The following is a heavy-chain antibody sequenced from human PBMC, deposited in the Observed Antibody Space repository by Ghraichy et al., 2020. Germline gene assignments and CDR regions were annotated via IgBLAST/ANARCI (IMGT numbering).Heavy chain of an antibody. D-gene: IGHD6-13*01. J-gene: IGHJ6*02. CDR2: IYYSGST. V-gene: IGHV4-59*08. CDR1: GGSISSYY. Sequence: SETLSLTCTVSGGSISSYYWSWIRQPPGKGLEWIGYIYYSGSTNYNPSLKSRVTISVDTSKNQFSLKLSSVTAADTAVYYCARWGSSWHYYYYYGMDVWGQGTTVTVSS. CDR3: ARWGSSWHYYYYYGMDV.